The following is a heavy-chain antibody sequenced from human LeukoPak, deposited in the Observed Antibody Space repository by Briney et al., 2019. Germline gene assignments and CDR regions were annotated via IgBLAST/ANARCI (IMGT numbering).Heavy chain of an antibody. J-gene: IGHJ4*02. CDR3: AKDLWFGELVVLRALDY. CDR2: IRYDGSKE. Sequence: GGSLRLSCAASGFTFSGYGMHWVRQAPGKGLEWVTYIRYDGSKEYYADSVKGRFTISRDNSKNTLYLQMNSLRAEDTAVYYCAKDLWFGELVVLRALDYWGQGTLVTVSS. V-gene: IGHV3-30*02. D-gene: IGHD3-10*01. CDR1: GFTFSGYG.